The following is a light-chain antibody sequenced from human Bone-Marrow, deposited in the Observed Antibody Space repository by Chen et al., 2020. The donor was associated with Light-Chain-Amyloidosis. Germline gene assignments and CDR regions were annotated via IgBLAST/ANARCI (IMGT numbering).Light chain of an antibody. CDR3: QQYGTSPLT. CDR2: GSS. V-gene: IGKV3-20*01. CDR1: QTISSNY. Sequence: EIVLTQSPGTLSLSPGEGANLSCRASQTISSNYLTWYQQKFGQAPRLLIYGSSSRATGIPDRFTGSGSGTDFTLTISRLEPEEFAMYYCQQYGTSPLTFGGGTKVEIK. J-gene: IGKJ4*01.